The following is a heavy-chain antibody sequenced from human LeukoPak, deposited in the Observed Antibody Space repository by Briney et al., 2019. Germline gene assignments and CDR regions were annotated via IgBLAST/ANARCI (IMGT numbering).Heavy chain of an antibody. CDR2: VKPDGSEE. J-gene: IGHJ4*02. V-gene: IGHV3-7*01. D-gene: IGHD5-18*01. Sequence: PGGSLRLSCAASGFTFTGYWMSWVRQAPGKGLEWVANVKPDGSEEYYVDSVKGRFTISRDNAKTSVYLQMNSLRAEDTAIYYCARGSRGYTRGAVIDYWGQETLVTVSS. CDR1: GFTFTGYW. CDR3: ARGSRGYTRGAVIDY.